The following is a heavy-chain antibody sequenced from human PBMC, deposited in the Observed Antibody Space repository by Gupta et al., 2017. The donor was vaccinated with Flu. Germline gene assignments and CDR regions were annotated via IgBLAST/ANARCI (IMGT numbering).Heavy chain of an antibody. CDR3: AKRFRETGIAAAGTTS. D-gene: IGHD6-13*01. Sequence: EVQLLESGGGLVQPGGSLRLSCAASGFTFSSYAMSWVRQAPGKGLEWVSAISGSGGSTYYADSVKGRFTISRDNSKNTLYLQMNSLRAEDTAVYYCAKRFRETGIAAAGTTSWGQGTLVTVSS. V-gene: IGHV3-23*01. J-gene: IGHJ5*02. CDR1: GFTFSSYA. CDR2: ISGSGGST.